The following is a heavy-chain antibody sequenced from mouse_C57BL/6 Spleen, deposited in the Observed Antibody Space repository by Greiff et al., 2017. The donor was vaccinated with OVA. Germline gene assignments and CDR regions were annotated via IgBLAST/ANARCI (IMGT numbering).Heavy chain of an antibody. CDR1: GYTFTSYW. CDR3: ARGCYYSKDYAMDY. D-gene: IGHD2-5*01. CDR2: IDPSDSET. Sequence: QVQLQQPGAELVRPGSSVKLSCKASGYTFTSYWMHWVKQRPIQGLEWIGNIDPSDSETHYNQKFKDKATLTVDKSSSTAYKQRSSLTSEDSAVDYCARGCYYSKDYAMDYWGQGTSVTVSS. V-gene: IGHV1-52*01. J-gene: IGHJ4*01.